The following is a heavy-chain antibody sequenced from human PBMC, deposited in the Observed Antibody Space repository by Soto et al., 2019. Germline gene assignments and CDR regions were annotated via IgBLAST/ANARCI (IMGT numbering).Heavy chain of an antibody. Sequence: SETLSLTCTVSGGSVSSGSYYWSWIRQPPGKGLEWIGYIYYSGSTYYNPSLKSRVTISVDTSKNQFSLKLTSVTAADTAVYYCARMGDFWSGPGELDPWGQGTLVTVSS. J-gene: IGHJ5*02. D-gene: IGHD3-3*01. CDR2: IYYSGST. CDR3: ARMGDFWSGPGELDP. CDR1: GGSVSSGSYY. V-gene: IGHV4-61*01.